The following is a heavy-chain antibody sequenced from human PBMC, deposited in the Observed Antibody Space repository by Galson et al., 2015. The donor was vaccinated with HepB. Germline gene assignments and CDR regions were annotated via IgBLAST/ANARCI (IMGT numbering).Heavy chain of an antibody. CDR3: AKTHEPDTAMVTSYYFDY. Sequence: SLRLSCAASGFTFSSYAMSWVRQAPGKGLEWVSAISGSGGSTYYADSVKGRFTISRDNSKNTLYLQMNSLRAEDTAVYYCAKTHEPDTAMVTSYYFDYWGQGTLVTVSS. CDR1: GFTFSSYA. D-gene: IGHD5-18*01. V-gene: IGHV3-23*01. J-gene: IGHJ4*02. CDR2: ISGSGGST.